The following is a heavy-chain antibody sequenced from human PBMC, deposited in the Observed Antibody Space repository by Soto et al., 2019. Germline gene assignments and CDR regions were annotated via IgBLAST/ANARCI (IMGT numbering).Heavy chain of an antibody. J-gene: IGHJ6*02. V-gene: IGHV1-69*08. CDR3: ARDGGSMLGYYGMDV. Sequence: QVQLVQSGAEVKKPGSSVKVSCKASGGTFSSYTISWVRQAPGQGLEWMGRIIPILGIANYAQKVQGRVTITADKSTSTAYMELSSLRSEYTAVYYCARDGGSMLGYYGMDVWGQGTTVTVSS. CDR2: IIPILGIA. D-gene: IGHD3-16*01. CDR1: GGTFSSYT.